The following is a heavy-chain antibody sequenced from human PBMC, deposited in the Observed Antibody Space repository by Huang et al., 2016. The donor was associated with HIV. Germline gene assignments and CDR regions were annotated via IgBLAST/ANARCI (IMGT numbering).Heavy chain of an antibody. J-gene: IGHJ4*02. V-gene: IGHV1-69*01. D-gene: IGHD3-22*01. CDR1: GGTFSSNA. CDR2: IIPIFGTA. CDR3: AREFDYDSTGYYFDY. Sequence: QVQMVQSGAEVKKPGSSVKVSCKASGGTFSSNAITWVRQAPGQGLEWMGGIIPIFGTANYAHKFQGRVTITADESTSTAYMQLSSLRSEDTAVYYCAREFDYDSTGYYFDYWGQGTLVTVSS.